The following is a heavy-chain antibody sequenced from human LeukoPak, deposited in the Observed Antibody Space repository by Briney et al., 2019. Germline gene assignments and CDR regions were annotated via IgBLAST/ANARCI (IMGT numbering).Heavy chain of an antibody. J-gene: IGHJ1*01. V-gene: IGHV3-66*02. CDR2: INSGGST. D-gene: IGHD2-15*01. CDR3: ARDGARYCSGGSCYRYFQH. Sequence: GGSLRLSCAASGFTVSGNYMSWVRQAPGKGLEWVSVINSGGSTYYADSVKGRFTISRDNSKNTLYLQMNSLRAEDTAVYYCARDGARYCSGGSCYRYFQHWGQGTLVTVSS. CDR1: GFTVSGNY.